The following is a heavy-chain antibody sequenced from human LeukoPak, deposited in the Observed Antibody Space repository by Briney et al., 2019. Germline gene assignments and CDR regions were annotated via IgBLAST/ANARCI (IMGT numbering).Heavy chain of an antibody. Sequence: PGGSLRLSCAVSGFTFSSYAINWVRQAPGKGLEWVSSISGSSGSTFYADSVMGRFTISRDNSKNTLYLQMNSLRAEDTAVYYCAKDQVVITTTGSWFDPWGQGTLVTVSS. V-gene: IGHV3-23*01. D-gene: IGHD3-22*01. CDR3: AKDQVVITTTGSWFDP. CDR1: GFTFSSYA. CDR2: ISGSSGST. J-gene: IGHJ5*02.